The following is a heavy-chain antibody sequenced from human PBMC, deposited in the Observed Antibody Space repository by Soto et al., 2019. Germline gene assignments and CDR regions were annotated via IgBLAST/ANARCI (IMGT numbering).Heavy chain of an antibody. CDR2: FDPEDGET. V-gene: IGHV1-24*01. D-gene: IGHD1-26*01. J-gene: IGHJ6*02. CDR1: GYTLTELS. Sequence: GASVKVSCKVSGYTLTELSMHWVRQAPGKGLEWMGGFDPEDGETIYAQKFQGRVTMTEDTSTDTAYMELSSLRSEDTAVYYCATDLGLAGVGATINYYYYGMDVWGQGTTVTVSS. CDR3: ATDLGLAGVGATINYYYYGMDV.